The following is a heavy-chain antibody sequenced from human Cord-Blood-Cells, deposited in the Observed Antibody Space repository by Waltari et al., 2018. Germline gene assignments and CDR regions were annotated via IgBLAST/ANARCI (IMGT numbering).Heavy chain of an antibody. CDR1: GGSFRGSY. V-gene: IGHV4-34*01. CDR3: ARVEYGDYWYFDL. D-gene: IGHD4-17*01. Sequence: QVQLQQWGAGLLKPSETLSLTCAVYGGSFRGSYWSWIRQPPGKGLEWIGEINHSGSTNYNPSLKSRVTISVDTSKNQFSLKLSSVTAADTAVYYCARVEYGDYWYFDLWGRGTLVTVSS. J-gene: IGHJ2*01. CDR2: INHSGST.